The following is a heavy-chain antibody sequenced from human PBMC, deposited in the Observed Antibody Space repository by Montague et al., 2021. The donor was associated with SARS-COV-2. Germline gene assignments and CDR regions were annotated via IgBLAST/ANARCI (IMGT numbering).Heavy chain of an antibody. D-gene: IGHD3-10*01. CDR2: MYYSGST. CDR3: ARDDIVLQGVTKGMDV. V-gene: IGHV4-39*07. Sequence: SETLSLTCTFYGGSMSSSNYDWGGIRQLRGKGLVWIGNMYYSGSTYYNPSLKSRVTISIDTSKNQFSLKLSSVTAADTAVYYCARDDIVLQGVTKGMDVWGQGTTVTVSS. CDR1: GGSMSSSNYD. J-gene: IGHJ6*02.